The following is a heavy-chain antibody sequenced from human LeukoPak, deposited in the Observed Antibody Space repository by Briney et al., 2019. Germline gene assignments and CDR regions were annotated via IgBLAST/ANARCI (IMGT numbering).Heavy chain of an antibody. V-gene: IGHV1-8*01. D-gene: IGHD3-3*01. CDR2: MNPNSGNT. CDR1: GYTFTSYD. CDR3: ARGEGSEYDFWSGYLTYYYGMDA. Sequence: PGASVKVSCKASGYTFTSYDINWVRQATGQGLEWMGWMNPNSGNTGYAQKFQGRVTMTRNTSISTAYMELSSLRSEDTAVYYCARGEGSEYDFWSGYLTYYYGMDAWGQGTTVTVSS. J-gene: IGHJ6*02.